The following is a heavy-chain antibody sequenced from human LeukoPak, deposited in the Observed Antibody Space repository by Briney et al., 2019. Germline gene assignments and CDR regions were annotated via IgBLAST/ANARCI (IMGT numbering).Heavy chain of an antibody. CDR3: ARGEGLYAFDI. Sequence: SETLSLTCTVSGGSIRSYYWSWIRQPPGKGLEWIGYIYYSGSTYYNPSLKSRVTISVDTSKNQFSLKLSSVTAADTAVYYCARGEGLYAFDIWGQGTMVTVSS. J-gene: IGHJ3*02. V-gene: IGHV4-59*08. CDR2: IYYSGST. D-gene: IGHD2-2*02. CDR1: GGSIRSYY.